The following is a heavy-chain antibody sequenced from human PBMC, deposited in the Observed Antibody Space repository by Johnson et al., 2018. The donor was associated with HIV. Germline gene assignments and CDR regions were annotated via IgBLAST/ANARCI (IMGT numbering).Heavy chain of an antibody. J-gene: IGHJ3*02. V-gene: IGHV3-NL1*01. Sequence: QVQLVESGGGVVQPGRSLRLSCAASGFTFNNYAMHWVRQAPGKGLEWVSGINWNGCSTGYADSVKGRFTISRDDSKNTLSRQMNSLKTEDTAVYYCTTARNRLWSSSGWTGFWAFDIWGQGTMVTVSS. D-gene: IGHD6-19*01. CDR1: GFTFNNYA. CDR3: TTARNRLWSSSGWTGFWAFDI. CDR2: INWNGCST.